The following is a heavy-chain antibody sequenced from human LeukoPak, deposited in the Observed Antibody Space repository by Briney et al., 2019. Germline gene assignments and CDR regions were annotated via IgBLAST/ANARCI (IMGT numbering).Heavy chain of an antibody. CDR3: ATDYYDST. J-gene: IGHJ5*02. Sequence: GGSLRLSCATSGFTFSNAWMNWVRQAPGKGLEWVGRIRSNSDGGTIDYAAPVKGRFTLSRDDSKTTLYLQMNSLQTEDTAVYYCATDYYDSTWGQGTLVTVSS. D-gene: IGHD3-22*01. V-gene: IGHV3-15*07. CDR1: GFTFSNAW. CDR2: IRSNSDGGTI.